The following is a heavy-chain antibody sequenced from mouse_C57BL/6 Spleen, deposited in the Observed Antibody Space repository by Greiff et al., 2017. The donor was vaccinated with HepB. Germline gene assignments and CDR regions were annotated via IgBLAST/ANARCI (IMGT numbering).Heavy chain of an antibody. Sequence: EVHLVESGGDLVKPGGSLKLSCAASGFTFSSYGMSWVRQTPDKRLEWVATISSGGSYTYYPDSVKGRFTISRDNAKNTLYLQMSSLKSEDTAMYDCARPYDYDGSWFAYWGQGTLVTVSA. V-gene: IGHV5-6*01. CDR2: ISSGGSYT. CDR1: GFTFSSYG. CDR3: ARPYDYDGSWFAY. D-gene: IGHD2-4*01. J-gene: IGHJ3*01.